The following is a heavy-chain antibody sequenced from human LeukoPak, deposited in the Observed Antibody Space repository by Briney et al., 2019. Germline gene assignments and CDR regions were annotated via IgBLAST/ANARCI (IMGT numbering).Heavy chain of an antibody. CDR2: ITGSGGST. J-gene: IGHJ4*02. V-gene: IGHV3-23*01. Sequence: GGSLRVSCAASGFTFSSYAMSWVRQAPGKGLEWVSAITGSGGSTYYADSVKGRFTISRDNSKNTLYLQMNSLRAEDTAVYYCARALIGYYFDYWGQGTLVTVSS. CDR1: GFTFSSYA. CDR3: ARALIGYYFDY. D-gene: IGHD2-8*01.